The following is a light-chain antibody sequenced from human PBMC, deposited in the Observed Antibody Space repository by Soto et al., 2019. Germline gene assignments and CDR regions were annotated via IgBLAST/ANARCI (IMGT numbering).Light chain of an antibody. Sequence: IVLTPSPRTLALSPGERATLSCRASQSVSSNYLAWYQQKPGQAPGLLIHGASSRATGIPDRFSGSGSGTDFTLTISRLEPEDFAVYYCHQYGTSPWTFGQGTKVDIK. CDR1: QSVSSNY. V-gene: IGKV3-20*01. CDR3: HQYGTSPWT. CDR2: GAS. J-gene: IGKJ1*01.